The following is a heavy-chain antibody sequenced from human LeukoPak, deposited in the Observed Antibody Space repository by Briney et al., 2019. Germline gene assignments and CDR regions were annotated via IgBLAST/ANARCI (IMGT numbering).Heavy chain of an antibody. Sequence: PSETLSLTCTVSGGSISSGGYYWSWIRQHPGKGLEWIGYIDDSGSTYYNPSLKSRVNISVDTSKNQFSLKLSSVTAADTAVYYCAREVYDILTGFHLDYWGQGTLVTVSS. V-gene: IGHV4-31*03. J-gene: IGHJ4*02. D-gene: IGHD3-9*01. CDR1: GGSISSGGYY. CDR3: AREVYDILTGFHLDY. CDR2: IDDSGST.